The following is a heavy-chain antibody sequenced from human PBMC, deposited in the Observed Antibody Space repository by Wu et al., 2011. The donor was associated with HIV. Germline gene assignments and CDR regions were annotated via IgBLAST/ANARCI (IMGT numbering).Heavy chain of an antibody. V-gene: IGHV1-2*02. CDR1: GYMFTGFY. Sequence: QVQLVQSGAEVRKPGASVKVSCKASGYMFTGFYIHWVRQAPGQGLEWMGWINPNSGGTNYAQKFQGRATMTRDTSINTAYMDLSSLRSDDTAVYYCARRVDDAFDIWGQGTMVTVSS. CDR3: ARRVDDAFDI. CDR2: INPNSGGT. J-gene: IGHJ3*02.